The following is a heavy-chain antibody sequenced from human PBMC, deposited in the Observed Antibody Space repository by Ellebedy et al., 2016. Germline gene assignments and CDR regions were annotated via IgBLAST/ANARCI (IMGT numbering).Heavy chain of an antibody. CDR1: GFTFSSYS. V-gene: IGHV3-21*01. CDR3: ARDVLMTTVTTGGFDY. J-gene: IGHJ4*02. CDR2: ISSNSSYI. Sequence: GESLKISCAASGFTFSSYSMNWVRQAPGKGLEWVSSISSNSSYIYYADSVKGRFTISRDNAKDSLFLQMNSLRAEDTAVYFCARDVLMTTVTTGGFDYWGQGTLVTVSS. D-gene: IGHD4-11*01.